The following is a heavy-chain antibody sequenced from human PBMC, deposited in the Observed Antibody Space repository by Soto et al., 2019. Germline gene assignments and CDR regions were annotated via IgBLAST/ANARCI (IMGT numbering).Heavy chain of an antibody. CDR2: INPNSGGT. Sequence: ASVKGSCKASGYTFTGYYMHWVRQAPGQGLEWMGWINPNSGGTNYEQKFQGWVTMTRDTPISTAYMELSRLRSDDTAVYYCARATRKAWHYYDRAEFDYWGQGTLVTVSS. CDR3: ARATRKAWHYYDRAEFDY. D-gene: IGHD3-22*01. V-gene: IGHV1-2*04. CDR1: GYTFTGYY. J-gene: IGHJ4*02.